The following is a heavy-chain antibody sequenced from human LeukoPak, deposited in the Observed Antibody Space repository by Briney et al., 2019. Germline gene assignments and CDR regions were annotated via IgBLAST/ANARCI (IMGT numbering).Heavy chain of an antibody. V-gene: IGHV3-43*02. CDR1: GFTFDDYA. CDR2: ISGDGDST. J-gene: IGHJ4*02. CDR3: AKDLIEINYGGNAHSSY. Sequence: GGSLRLSCAASGFTFDDYAMHWVRQAPGKGLEWVSLISGDGDSTYYADSVKGRFTISRDNSKNSLYLQMNSLRTEDTALYYCAKDLIEINYGGNAHSSYWGQGTLVTVSS. D-gene: IGHD4-23*01.